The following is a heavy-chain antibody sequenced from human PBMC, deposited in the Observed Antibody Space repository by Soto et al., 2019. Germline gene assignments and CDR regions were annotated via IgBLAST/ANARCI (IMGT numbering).Heavy chain of an antibody. CDR2: LSGSGVST. J-gene: IGHJ4*02. CDR3: AKIESRFFYDSTGYYPFDY. D-gene: IGHD3-22*01. V-gene: IGHV3-23*01. CDR1: GCNFSSYA. Sequence: GGSLRLSCAASGCNFSSYAMTCVRQAPGKGLEWVSALSGSGVSTYYADSVMGRFTISRDNSQNTVYLQMNSLRAEDPAVYYCAKIESRFFYDSTGYYPFDYWGQGTLVTVSS.